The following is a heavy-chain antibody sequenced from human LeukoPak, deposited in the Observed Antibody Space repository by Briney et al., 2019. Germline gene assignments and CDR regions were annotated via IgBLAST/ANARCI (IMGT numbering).Heavy chain of an antibody. CDR1: GFTFSSYS. Sequence: PGGSLRLSCAASGFTFSSYSMNWVRQAPGKGLEWVSSISSSSSYIYYADSVKGRFTISRDNAKNSLYLQMNSLRAEDTAIYYCVRDRGTYRPIDYWGQGTLVTVSS. J-gene: IGHJ4*02. CDR3: VRDRGTYRPIDY. CDR2: ISSSSSYI. V-gene: IGHV3-21*04. D-gene: IGHD1-26*01.